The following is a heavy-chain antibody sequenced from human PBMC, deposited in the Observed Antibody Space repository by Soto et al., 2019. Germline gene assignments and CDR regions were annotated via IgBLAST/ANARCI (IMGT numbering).Heavy chain of an antibody. V-gene: IGHV3-53*01. CDR1: GFTVSSNY. CDR2: IYSGGST. J-gene: IGHJ4*02. Sequence: EVQLVESGGGLIQPGGSLRLSCVASGFTVSSNYMSWVRQAPGKGLEWVSVIYSGGSTYYADSVNGRFTISRDNSKNTLYLQMNSLRAEDTAVYYCARNYYDSGGGFDYWGQGTLVTVSS. D-gene: IGHD3-22*01. CDR3: ARNYYDSGGGFDY.